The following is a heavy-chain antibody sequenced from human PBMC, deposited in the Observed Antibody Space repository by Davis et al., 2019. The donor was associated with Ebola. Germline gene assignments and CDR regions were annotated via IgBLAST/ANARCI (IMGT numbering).Heavy chain of an antibody. J-gene: IGHJ3*02. CDR3: ASRGFPKAFDI. Sequence: GESLKISCAASGFTFSSYAMSWVRQAPGKGLEWVSAISGSGGSTYYADSVKGRFTISRDNAKNSLYLQMNSLRAEDTAVYYCASRGFPKAFDIWGQGTMVTVSS. CDR1: GFTFSSYA. CDR2: ISGSGGST. V-gene: IGHV3-23*01.